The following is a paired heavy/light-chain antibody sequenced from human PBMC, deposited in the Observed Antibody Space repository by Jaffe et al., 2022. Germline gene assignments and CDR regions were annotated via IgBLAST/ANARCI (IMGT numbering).Light chain of an antibody. J-gene: IGLJ2*01. CDR1: ALPKQY. V-gene: IGLV3-25*03. CDR2: KDS. CDR3: QSADSSEVV. Sequence: SYELTQPPSVSVSPGQTARITCSGDALPKQYAYWYQQKPGQAPVLVIYKDSERPSGIPERFSGSSSGTTVTLTISGVQAEDEADYYCQSADSSEVVFGGGTKLTVL.
Heavy chain of an antibody. J-gene: IGHJ4*02. Sequence: QVQLQESGPGLVKPSQTLSLTCTVSGGSISSGSYYWSWIRQPAGKGLEWIGRIYTSGSTNYNPSLKSRVTISVDTSKNQFSLKLSSVTAADTAVYYCARTAGYCSGGSCYSAAAQFDYWGQGTLVTVSS. CDR1: GGSISSGSYY. CDR3: ARTAGYCSGGSCYSAAAQFDY. CDR2: IYTSGST. V-gene: IGHV4-61*02. D-gene: IGHD2-15*01.